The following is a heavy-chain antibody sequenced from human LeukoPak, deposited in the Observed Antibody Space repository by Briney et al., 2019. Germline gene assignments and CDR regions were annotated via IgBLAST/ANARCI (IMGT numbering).Heavy chain of an antibody. Sequence: GGSLRLSCAASGFTFSNYVMNWVCQAPGKGLEWVSSISSSSSYIYYADSVKGRFTISRDNAKNSLYLQMNSLRAEDTAVYYCAKDVGYCSSTSCTGDFDYWGQGTLVTVSS. CDR3: AKDVGYCSSTSCTGDFDY. J-gene: IGHJ4*02. D-gene: IGHD2-2*03. V-gene: IGHV3-21*01. CDR1: GFTFSNYV. CDR2: ISSSSSYI.